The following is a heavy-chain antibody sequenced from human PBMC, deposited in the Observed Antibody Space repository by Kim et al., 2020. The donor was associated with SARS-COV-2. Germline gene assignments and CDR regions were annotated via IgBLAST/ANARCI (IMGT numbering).Heavy chain of an antibody. Sequence: GGSLRLSCAASGFTFGDYAMHWVRQAPGKGLEWVSGISWNSGSIGYADSVKGRFTISRDNAKNSLYLQMNSLRAEDTALYYCAKDIIPQIAARSPYYYYYMDVWGKGTTVTVSS. D-gene: IGHD6-6*01. CDR1: GFTFGDYA. V-gene: IGHV3-9*01. J-gene: IGHJ6*03. CDR2: ISWNSGSI. CDR3: AKDIIPQIAARSPYYYYYMDV.